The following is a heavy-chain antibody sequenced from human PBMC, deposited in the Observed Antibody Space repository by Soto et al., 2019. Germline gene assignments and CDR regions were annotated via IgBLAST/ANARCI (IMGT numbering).Heavy chain of an antibody. Sequence: QVQLVESGGGVVQPGRSLRLSCAASGFPFTTYGMHWFREGPGKGLEWVAVISYDGTNKYYADSVKGRFTISRDNSKNTLYLQMNSLRPEDTALYYCVAGQYYFDYRGQGTLVTVSS. CDR3: VAGQYYFDY. CDR2: ISYDGTNK. CDR1: GFPFTTYG. V-gene: IGHV3-30*03. J-gene: IGHJ4*02.